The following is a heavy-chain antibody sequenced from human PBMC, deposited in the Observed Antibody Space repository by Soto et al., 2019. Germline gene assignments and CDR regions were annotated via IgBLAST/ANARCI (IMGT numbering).Heavy chain of an antibody. CDR3: ARHRGGPYGDYGAPFDY. D-gene: IGHD4-17*01. J-gene: IGHJ4*02. CDR2: IYYSGST. CDR1: GGSISSSSYY. Sequence: LSLTCTVSGGSISSSSYYWGWIRQPPGKGLEWIGSIYYSGSTYYNPSLKSRVTISVDTSKNQFSLKLSSVTAADTAVYYCARHRGGPYGDYGAPFDYWGQGTLVTVSS. V-gene: IGHV4-39*01.